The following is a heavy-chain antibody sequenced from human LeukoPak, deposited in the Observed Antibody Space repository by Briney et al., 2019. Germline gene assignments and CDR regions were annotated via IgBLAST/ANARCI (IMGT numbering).Heavy chain of an antibody. J-gene: IGHJ4*02. D-gene: IGHD1-26*01. Sequence: PSETLSLTCIVSGGSISSYYWSWIRQPPGKGLEWIGYIHYSGSTKYNPSLKSRVTISVDSSKSQFSLNLRSVTAADTAFYYCARHRDGGTCPLDSWGQGTLVTVSS. CDR1: GGSISSYY. V-gene: IGHV4-59*08. CDR2: IHYSGST. CDR3: ARHRDGGTCPLDS.